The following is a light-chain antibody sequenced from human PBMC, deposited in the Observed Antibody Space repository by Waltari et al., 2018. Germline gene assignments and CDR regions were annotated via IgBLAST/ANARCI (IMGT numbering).Light chain of an antibody. CDR3: QQGYSAPLT. Sequence: DIQLTQSPPSLSASVGDKVTISCRATQDVSSWMAWYQQKPGKVPKLLIYATSSLQSGVPTRFRGSGSVTDFTLTITNLQPDDSGTYYCQQGYSAPLTFGGGTRVEI. CDR2: ATS. CDR1: QDVSSW. J-gene: IGKJ4*02. V-gene: IGKV1-12*01.